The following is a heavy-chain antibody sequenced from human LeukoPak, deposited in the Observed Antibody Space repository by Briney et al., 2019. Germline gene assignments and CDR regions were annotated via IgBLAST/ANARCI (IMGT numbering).Heavy chain of an antibody. J-gene: IGHJ6*02. CDR3: AKGGSTNFYYGDV. V-gene: IGHV4-59*01. CDR2: IYDSGST. D-gene: IGHD2/OR15-2a*01. Sequence: SKTLSLTCSVSGGSMTNLYWTWIRQPPGKGLEWIGDIYDSGSTRYNTSLESRVTISVDTSKNQFSLKLSSVTAADTAVYYCAKGGSTNFYYGDVWGQGTTVTVSS. CDR1: GGSMTNLY.